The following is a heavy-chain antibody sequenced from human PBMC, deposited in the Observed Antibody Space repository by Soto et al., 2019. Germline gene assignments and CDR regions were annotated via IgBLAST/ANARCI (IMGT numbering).Heavy chain of an antibody. V-gene: IGHV1-3*01. Sequence: ASVKVSCKASGYTFTSYAMHWVRQAPGQRLEWMGWINAGNGNTKYSQKFQGRVTITRDTSASTAYMELSSLRSEDTAVYYCARGYYYYDSSGYYSDQYYFDYWGQGTLVTVSS. CDR1: GYTFTSYA. CDR3: ARGYYYYDSSGYYSDQYYFDY. CDR2: INAGNGNT. D-gene: IGHD3-22*01. J-gene: IGHJ4*02.